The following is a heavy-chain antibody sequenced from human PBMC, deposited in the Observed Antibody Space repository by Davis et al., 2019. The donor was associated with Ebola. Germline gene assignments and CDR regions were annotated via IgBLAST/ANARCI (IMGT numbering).Heavy chain of an antibody. CDR1: GYTFTSYG. V-gene: IGHV1-8*02. CDR2: MNAYSGNT. J-gene: IGHJ4*02. CDR3: ARGYSPKCRGGDCVNDF. Sequence: ASVKVSCKASGYTFTSYGINWVRQASGQGLEWMGWMNAYSGNTGYVEKFEGRLTMTRNPSTTTAYMELRSLRIDDTAIYYCARGYSPKCRGGDCVNDFWGQGTKVTVSS. D-gene: IGHD2-21*01.